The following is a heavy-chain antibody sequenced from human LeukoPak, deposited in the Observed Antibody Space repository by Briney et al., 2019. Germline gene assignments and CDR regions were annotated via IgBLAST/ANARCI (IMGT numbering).Heavy chain of an antibody. D-gene: IGHD3-10*01. J-gene: IGHJ4*02. CDR2: IYPGDSDT. V-gene: IGHV5-51*01. CDR1: GYTFTSYW. Sequence: HGESLKISCKGSGYTFTSYWIGWVRQMPGKGLEWMGIIYPGDSDTRYSPSFQGQVTISADKSISTAYLQWSSLKASDTAMYFCARRASGGPTHLDYWGQGTLVTVSS. CDR3: ARRASGGPTHLDY.